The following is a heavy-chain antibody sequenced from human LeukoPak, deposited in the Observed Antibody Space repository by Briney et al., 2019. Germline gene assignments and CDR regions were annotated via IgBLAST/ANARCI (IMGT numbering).Heavy chain of an antibody. V-gene: IGHV3-48*04. J-gene: IGHJ4*02. CDR1: GFTFSRYS. Sequence: GGSLRLSCAASGFTFSRYSMNWVRQAPGKGLEWLTYISSSSSTIYYADSVKGRFTISRDNAKNSLYLQMNGLRAEDTAVYYCARSVVAATETFDYWGQGTLVTVSS. CDR2: ISSSSSTI. CDR3: ARSVVAATETFDY. D-gene: IGHD2-15*01.